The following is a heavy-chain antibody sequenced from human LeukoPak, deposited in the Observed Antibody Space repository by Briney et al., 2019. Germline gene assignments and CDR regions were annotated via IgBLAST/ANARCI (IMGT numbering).Heavy chain of an antibody. D-gene: IGHD5-12*01. Sequence: GGSLRLSCAASGFIFSSHWMSWVRQAPGKGMEWVANIKEDATEKFYLDSVKGRFSISRDNAKNSLHLQMNSLRAEDTAVYYCVRDTSGPDYWGQGTLVTVSS. CDR3: VRDTSGPDY. CDR1: GFIFSSHW. V-gene: IGHV3-7*01. J-gene: IGHJ4*02. CDR2: IKEDATEK.